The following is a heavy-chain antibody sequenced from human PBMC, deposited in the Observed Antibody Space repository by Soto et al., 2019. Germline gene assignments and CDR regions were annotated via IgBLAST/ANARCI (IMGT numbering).Heavy chain of an antibody. CDR2: IWYDGSNK. CDR3: ARDRNDFWSGYYSDYYYGMDV. V-gene: IGHV3-33*01. Sequence: QTGGSLRLSCAASGFTFSSYGMHWVRQAPGKGLEWVAVIWYDGSNKYYADSVKGRFTISRDNSKNTLYLQMNSLRAEDTAVYYCARDRNDFWSGYYSDYYYGMDVWGQGTTVTVSS. J-gene: IGHJ6*02. D-gene: IGHD3-3*01. CDR1: GFTFSSYG.